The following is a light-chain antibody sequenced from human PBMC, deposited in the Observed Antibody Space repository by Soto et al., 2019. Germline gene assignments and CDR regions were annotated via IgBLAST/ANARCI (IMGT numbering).Light chain of an antibody. V-gene: IGKV3-15*01. CDR1: QSMSNN. CDR2: GAS. J-gene: IGKJ5*01. Sequence: EIVMTQSPAILSVSPGERATLSCRASQSMSNNLAWYQQKPGQAPRLLIYGASTRYTGIPDRFSGSGSGTEFTLSISSLQSEDFAIYYCQQYHNWPPFTFGQGTRLEIK. CDR3: QQYHNWPPFT.